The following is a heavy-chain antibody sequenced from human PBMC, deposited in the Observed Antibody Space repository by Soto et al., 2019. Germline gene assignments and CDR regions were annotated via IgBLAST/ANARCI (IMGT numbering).Heavy chain of an antibody. CDR1: GYTFTGYY. V-gene: IGHV1-2*02. D-gene: IGHD6-6*01. J-gene: IGHJ6*02. Sequence: GASVKVSCKASGYTFTGYYMHWVRQAPGQGLEWMGWINPNSGGTNYAQKFQGRVTMTRDTSISTAYMELSRLRSDDTAVYYCARESVWQLVLFGGFYGMDVWGQGTTVTVSS. CDR2: INPNSGGT. CDR3: ARESVWQLVLFGGFYGMDV.